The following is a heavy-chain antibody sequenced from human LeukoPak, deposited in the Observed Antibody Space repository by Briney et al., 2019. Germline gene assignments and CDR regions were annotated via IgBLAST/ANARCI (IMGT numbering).Heavy chain of an antibody. CDR3: ARGPGGRSGYYPLEDYYYYYYMDV. CDR1: GYTFTSYG. D-gene: IGHD3-22*01. J-gene: IGHJ6*03. V-gene: IGHV1-18*01. CDR2: IRVYNGNT. Sequence: ASVKVSCKASGYTFTSYGINWVRQAPGQGLEWMGCIRVYNGNTNYAQKLQGRVTMTTDTSTSTAYMELRSLRSDDTAVYYCARGPGGRSGYYPLEDYYYYYYMDVWGKGTTVTVSS.